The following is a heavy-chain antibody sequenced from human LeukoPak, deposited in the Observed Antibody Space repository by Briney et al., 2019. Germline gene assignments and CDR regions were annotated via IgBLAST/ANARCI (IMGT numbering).Heavy chain of an antibody. J-gene: IGHJ4*02. Sequence: PGGSLRLSCAASGFTVSSNYMSWVRQAPGKGLEWVSVIYSGGSTYYADSVKGRFTISRDNSKNTLYLQMNSLRAEDTAVYYCARPADYGDHYFDYWGQGTLVTVSS. CDR2: IYSGGST. CDR3: ARPADYGDHYFDY. V-gene: IGHV3-66*04. D-gene: IGHD4-17*01. CDR1: GFTVSSNY.